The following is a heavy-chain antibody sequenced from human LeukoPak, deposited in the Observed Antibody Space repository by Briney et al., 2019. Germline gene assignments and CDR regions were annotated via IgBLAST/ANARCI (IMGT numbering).Heavy chain of an antibody. D-gene: IGHD3-16*02. CDR1: GGSFSGYY. CDR2: INHSGST. J-gene: IGHJ4*02. CDR3: ARGPTNTYYDYVWGSYRYTPYFDY. Sequence: SETLSLTCAVYGGSFSGYYWSWIRQPPGKGLEWIGEINHSGSTNYNPSLKSRVTISVDTSKNQFSLKLSSVTAADTAVYYCARGPTNTYYDYVWGSYRYTPYFDYRGQGTLVTVSS. V-gene: IGHV4-34*01.